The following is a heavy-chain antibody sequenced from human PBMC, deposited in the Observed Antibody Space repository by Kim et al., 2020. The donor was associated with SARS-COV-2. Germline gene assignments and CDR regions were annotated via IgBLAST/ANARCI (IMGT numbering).Heavy chain of an antibody. Sequence: GGSLRLSCAASGFTFSSYAMHWVRQAPGKGLEWVAVISYDGSNKYYADSVKGRVTISRDNSKNTLYLQMNSLRAEDTAVYYCARGTYYYDSSGYQGAFDIWGQGTMVTVSS. J-gene: IGHJ3*02. V-gene: IGHV3-30-3*01. CDR3: ARGTYYYDSSGYQGAFDI. D-gene: IGHD3-22*01. CDR2: ISYDGSNK. CDR1: GFTFSSYA.